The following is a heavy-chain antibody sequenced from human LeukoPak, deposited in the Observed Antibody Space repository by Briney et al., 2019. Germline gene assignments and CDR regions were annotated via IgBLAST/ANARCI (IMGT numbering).Heavy chain of an antibody. Sequence: GRSLRLSCAASGFTFDDYAMHWVRQAPGKGLEWVSGISWNSGSIGYADSVKGRFTISRDNAKNSLYLQMNSLRAEDTALYYCAKGSCSSTSCPHGYWGQGTLVTVSS. CDR2: ISWNSGSI. J-gene: IGHJ4*02. CDR3: AKGSCSSTSCPHGY. D-gene: IGHD2-2*01. V-gene: IGHV3-9*01. CDR1: GFTFDDYA.